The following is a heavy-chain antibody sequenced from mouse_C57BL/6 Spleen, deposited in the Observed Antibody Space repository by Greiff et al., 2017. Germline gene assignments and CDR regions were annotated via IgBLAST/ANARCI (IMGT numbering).Heavy chain of an antibody. D-gene: IGHD3-3*01. J-gene: IGHJ4*01. CDR2: ISSGSSTI. V-gene: IGHV5-17*01. CDR1: GFTFSDYG. Sequence: EVHLVESGGGLVKPGGSLKLSCAASGFTFSDYGMHWVRQAPEKGLEWVAYISSGSSTIYYADTVKGRFTISRDNAKNTLFLQMTSLRSEDTAMYYGARRAATMGYAMDYWGQGTSVTVSS. CDR3: ARRAATMGYAMDY.